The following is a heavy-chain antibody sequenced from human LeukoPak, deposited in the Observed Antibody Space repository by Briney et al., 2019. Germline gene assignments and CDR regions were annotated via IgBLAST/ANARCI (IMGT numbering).Heavy chain of an antibody. CDR1: GYTLTGYY. V-gene: IGHV1-2*02. J-gene: IGHJ4*02. Sequence: ASLKVSCKASGYTLTGYYLHWVRQAPGQGLEWVGWINPNSGGTTYQGRVTMTRDTSISTVYMELSRLTSDDTAVYYCSREDYWGQGTLVTVSS. CDR3: SREDY. CDR2: INPNSGGT.